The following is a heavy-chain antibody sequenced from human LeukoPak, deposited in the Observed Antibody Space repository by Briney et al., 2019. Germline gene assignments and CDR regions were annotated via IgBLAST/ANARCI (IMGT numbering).Heavy chain of an antibody. CDR2: IYTSGST. J-gene: IGHJ5*02. CDR3: ARDRERHFDWLLDDWFDP. CDR1: GGSISSYY. D-gene: IGHD3-9*01. V-gene: IGHV4-4*07. Sequence: SETLSLTCTVSGGSISSYYWSWIRQPAGKGLEWIGRIYTSGSTNYNPSLESRVTMSVDTSKNQFSLKLSSVTAADTAVYYCARDRERHFDWLLDDWFDPWGQGTLVTVSS.